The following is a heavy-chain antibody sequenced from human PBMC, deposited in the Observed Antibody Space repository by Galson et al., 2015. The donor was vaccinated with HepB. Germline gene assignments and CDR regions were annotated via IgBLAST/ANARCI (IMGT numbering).Heavy chain of an antibody. CDR2: IDPSDSYT. CDR1: GYGFTSYW. CDR3: ARRDEGGVDTAMGDWYFDL. V-gene: IGHV5-10-1*01. Sequence: QSGAEVKKPGESLRISCKGSGYGFTSYWISWVRQMPGKGLEWMGRIDPSDSYTNYSPSFQGHVTISADKSISTAYLQWSSLKASDTAMYYCARRDEGGVDTAMGDWYFDLWGRGTLVTVSS. D-gene: IGHD5-18*01. J-gene: IGHJ2*01.